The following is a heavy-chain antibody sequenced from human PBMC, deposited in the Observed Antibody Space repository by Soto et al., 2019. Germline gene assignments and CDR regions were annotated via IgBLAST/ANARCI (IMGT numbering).Heavy chain of an antibody. J-gene: IGHJ4*02. Sequence: QVQLVQSGAEVKKPGASVKVSCKASGYTFTSYVISWVRQAPGQGLEWMGWISAYNGNTNYAHKLQGRVTRTTDTGTSTAFMVMMSLMSDDTAVYYCARGSNDIDYRGQRALMTVSS. CDR2: ISAYNGNT. D-gene: IGHD1-1*01. V-gene: IGHV1-18*01. CDR3: ARGSNDIDY. CDR1: GYTFTSYV.